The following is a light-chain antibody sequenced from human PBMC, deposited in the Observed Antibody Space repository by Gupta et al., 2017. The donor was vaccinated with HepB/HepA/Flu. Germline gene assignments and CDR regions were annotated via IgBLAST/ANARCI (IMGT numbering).Light chain of an antibody. CDR2: AAS. CDR3: QQSYNLPIT. V-gene: IGKV1-39*01. Sequence: DIQMTQSPSSLSASVGDRVTITCRASQTISDYVSCYAHKVGQAPKLLIYAASNLESGVPSRFSGGGSGTYFTLTISSLQPEDFATYYCQQSYNLPITFGQGTRLEI. CDR1: QTISDY. J-gene: IGKJ5*01.